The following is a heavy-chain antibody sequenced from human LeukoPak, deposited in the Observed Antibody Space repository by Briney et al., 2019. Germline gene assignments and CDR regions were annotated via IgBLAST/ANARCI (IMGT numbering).Heavy chain of an antibody. CDR2: INHSGST. V-gene: IGHV4-34*01. CDR3: ASLTGTTDYYYYYMDV. CDR1: GGSFSGYD. D-gene: IGHD1-20*01. Sequence: SETLSLTCAVYGGSFSGYDWSWIRQPPGKGLEWIGEINHSGSTNYNPSLKSRVTISVDTSKNQFSLKLTSVTAADTAVYYCASLTGTTDYYYYYMDVWGKGTKVTVSS. J-gene: IGHJ6*03.